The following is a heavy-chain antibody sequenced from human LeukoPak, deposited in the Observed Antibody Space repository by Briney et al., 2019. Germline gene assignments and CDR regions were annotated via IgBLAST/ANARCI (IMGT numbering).Heavy chain of an antibody. D-gene: IGHD1-1*01. CDR2: IKQDESEK. V-gene: IGHV3-7*01. CDR1: GFTFSSYW. CDR3: ARDKIEGPTKLDY. J-gene: IGHJ4*02. Sequence: GGSLRLSCAASGFTFSSYWMSWVRQAPGKGLEGVANIKQDESEKYVDSLKGRFTISRDNAKNSLYLQMNSLRAEDTAVYYCARDKIEGPTKLDYWGQGILVTASS.